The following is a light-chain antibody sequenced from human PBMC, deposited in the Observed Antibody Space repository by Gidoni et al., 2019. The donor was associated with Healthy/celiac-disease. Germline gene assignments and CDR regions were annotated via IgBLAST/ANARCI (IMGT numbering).Light chain of an antibody. Sequence: DIVITQSPATLSVSPGERATLSCRASQSVSSNVAWYQQKPGQAPRLLIYGAATRATGSPARFSGSGSGTEFTLTISSLQSEDFAVYYCQQYNNWPRTFGQGTKVEIK. CDR2: GAA. J-gene: IGKJ1*01. V-gene: IGKV3-15*01. CDR3: QQYNNWPRT. CDR1: QSVSSN.